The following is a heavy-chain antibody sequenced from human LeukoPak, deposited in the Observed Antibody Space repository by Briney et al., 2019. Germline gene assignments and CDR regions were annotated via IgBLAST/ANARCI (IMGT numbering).Heavy chain of an antibody. Sequence: SVKVSCKASGGTFISYAISWVRQAPGQGLEWMGGIIPIFGTANYAQKFQGRVTITADESTSTAYMELSSLRSEDTAVYYCARDAGVVVVAATRVDWFDPWGQGTLVTVSS. CDR1: GGTFISYA. D-gene: IGHD2-15*01. J-gene: IGHJ5*02. CDR2: IIPIFGTA. V-gene: IGHV1-69*13. CDR3: ARDAGVVVVAATRVDWFDP.